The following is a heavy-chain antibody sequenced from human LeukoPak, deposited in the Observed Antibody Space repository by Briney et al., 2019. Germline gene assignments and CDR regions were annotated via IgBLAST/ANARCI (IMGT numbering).Heavy chain of an antibody. CDR3: ARYYYESSGYEDFQH. CDR1: GGTFSSYA. J-gene: IGHJ1*01. V-gene: IGHV1-69*05. D-gene: IGHD3-22*01. CDR2: IIPIFGTA. Sequence: SVKVSCKASGGTFSSYAISWVRQAPGQGLEWMGRIIPIFGTANYAQKFQGRVTITTDESTSTAYMELSSLRSEDTAVYYCARYYYESSGYEDFQHWGQSILVTVSS.